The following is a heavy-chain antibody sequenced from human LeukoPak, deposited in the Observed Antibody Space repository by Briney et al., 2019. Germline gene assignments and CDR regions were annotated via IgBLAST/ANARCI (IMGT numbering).Heavy chain of an antibody. D-gene: IGHD3-3*01. V-gene: IGHV3-7*01. J-gene: IGHJ4*02. Sequence: GGSLRLSCAASGFTFSSYWMSWVRQAPGKGLEWVANIKQDGSEKYYVDSVKGRFTISRDNAENSLYLQMNSLRAEDTAVYYCARDITIFGVVIISGQADYWGQGTLVTVSS. CDR3: ARDITIFGVVIISGQADY. CDR2: IKQDGSEK. CDR1: GFTFSSYW.